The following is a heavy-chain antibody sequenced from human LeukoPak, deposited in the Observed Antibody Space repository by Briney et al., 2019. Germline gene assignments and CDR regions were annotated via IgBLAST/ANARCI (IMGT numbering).Heavy chain of an antibody. CDR2: IRGNGDT. J-gene: IGHJ4*02. CDR1: GFSFSSNA. CDR3: ARASWILNADAVW. Sequence: GGSLRLPCAASGFSFSSNAMSWVRQAPARGLEWVSSIRGNGDTFYADSVKGRFTLSRDDSRNTVYLHLNNLRVEDSALYYCARASWILNADAVWWGQGTLVNVSS. D-gene: IGHD3-9*01. V-gene: IGHV3-23*01.